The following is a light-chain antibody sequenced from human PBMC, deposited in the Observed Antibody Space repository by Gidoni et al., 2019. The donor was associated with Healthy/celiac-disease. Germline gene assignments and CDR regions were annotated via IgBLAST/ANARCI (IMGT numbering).Light chain of an antibody. V-gene: IGKV1-39*01. Sequence: DIQLNQSPSSPSASVGDRVTITCRASKSISSYLNWYQQKPGKAPKLLIYAASSLQSGVPSRFSGSGSGTDFTLTISSLQPEDFATYYCQQSYSTPRTFGQGTKLEIK. CDR1: KSISSY. J-gene: IGKJ2*01. CDR3: QQSYSTPRT. CDR2: AAS.